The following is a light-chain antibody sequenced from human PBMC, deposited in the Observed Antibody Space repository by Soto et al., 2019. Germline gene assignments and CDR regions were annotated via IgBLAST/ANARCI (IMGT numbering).Light chain of an antibody. CDR2: EVT. CDR1: SEDVGGYNY. V-gene: IGLV2-14*01. J-gene: IGLJ1*01. CDR3: SSYTSSNTLA. Sequence: QSALTQPASVSGSPGQSITISCSGTSEDVGGYNYVSWYQHHPGKAPKLMIYEVTNRPSGLSNRFSGSKSGSTASLTISGLQAEDEADYYCSSYTSSNTLAFGTGTKVTVL.